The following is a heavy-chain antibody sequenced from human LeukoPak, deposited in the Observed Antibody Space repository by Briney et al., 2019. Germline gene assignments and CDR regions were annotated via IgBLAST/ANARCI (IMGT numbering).Heavy chain of an antibody. V-gene: IGHV1-69*05. CDR1: GGTFISYA. D-gene: IGHD6-19*01. CDR2: IIPIFGTA. J-gene: IGHJ4*02. CDR3: ARDLYSSGWYSDY. Sequence: SVKVSCKASGGTFISYAISWVRQAPGQGLEWMGRIIPIFGTANYAQKFQGRVTITTDESTSTAYMELSSLRSEDTAVYYCARDLYSSGWYSDYWGQGTLVTVSS.